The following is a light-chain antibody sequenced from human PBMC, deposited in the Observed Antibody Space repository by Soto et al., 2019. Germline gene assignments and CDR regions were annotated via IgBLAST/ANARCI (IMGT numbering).Light chain of an antibody. CDR3: QQIHSTSSYT. V-gene: IGKV1-13*02. CDR1: QGISTL. CDR2: ESS. Sequence: AIQLTQSPSSLSASVGDRVTITCRASQGISTLLAWYQQKPGKAPKVLIYESSLLQSGVPSRFSGSGSGTDFTLTISSLQPEDFATYYCQQIHSTSSYTFGQGTKVDIK. J-gene: IGKJ2*01.